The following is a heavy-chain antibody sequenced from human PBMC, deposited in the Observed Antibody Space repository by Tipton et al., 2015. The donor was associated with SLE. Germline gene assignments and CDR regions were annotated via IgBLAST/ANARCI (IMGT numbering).Heavy chain of an antibody. J-gene: IGHJ3*01. CDR2: ISSSSSTI. Sequence: SLRLSCAASGFTFSSYSMNWVRQAPGKGLEWVSYISSSSSTIYYADSVKGRFTISRDNAKNSLYLQMNSLRAEDTAVYYCARGSRGPFWGQGTMVTVSS. D-gene: IGHD5-12*01. V-gene: IGHV3-48*01. CDR1: GFTFSSYS. CDR3: ARGSRGPF.